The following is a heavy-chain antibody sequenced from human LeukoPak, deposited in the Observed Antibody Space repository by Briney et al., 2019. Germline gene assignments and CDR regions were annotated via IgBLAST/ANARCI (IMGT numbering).Heavy chain of an antibody. Sequence: GSLKLSCAASGFTFSSLWMNLVRPAPGKGLEWVANIKQDGSEKYYVDSVKGRFTISRDNAKNSLYLQMNSLRAEDTAVYYCARDLWKVFDYWGQGTLVTVSS. J-gene: IGHJ4*02. CDR2: IKQDGSEK. D-gene: IGHD1-1*01. CDR3: ARDLWKVFDY. V-gene: IGHV3-7*01. CDR1: GFTFSSLW.